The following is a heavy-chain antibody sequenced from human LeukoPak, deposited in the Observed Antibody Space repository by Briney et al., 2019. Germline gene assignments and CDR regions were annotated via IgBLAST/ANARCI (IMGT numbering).Heavy chain of an antibody. D-gene: IGHD3/OR15-3a*01. V-gene: IGHV3-48*03. J-gene: IGHJ2*01. CDR1: GFTFSSYE. CDR3: ARADSAYWYFDL. CDR2: ISSSGSTI. Sequence: GGSLRLSCAASGFTFSSYEMNWVRQAPGKGREWVSYISSSGSTIYYADSVKGRFTISRDTAKNSLYLQMTSLRAEDTAVYYCARADSAYWYFDLWGRGTLVTVSS.